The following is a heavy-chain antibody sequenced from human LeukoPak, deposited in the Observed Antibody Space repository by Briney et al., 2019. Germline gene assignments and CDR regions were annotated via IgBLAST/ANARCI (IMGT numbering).Heavy chain of an antibody. CDR2: ISDSGGST. CDR3: AKTSYYYDSSGYYYFDY. CDR1: GFTFSSYA. V-gene: IGHV3-23*01. Sequence: PGGSLRLSCAASGFTFSSYAMSWVRQAPGKGLEWVSGISDSGGSTYYADSVKGRFTISRDNSKNTLYVQMNSLRAEDTAVYKCAKTSYYYDSSGYYYFDYWGQGTLVTVSS. J-gene: IGHJ4*02. D-gene: IGHD3-22*01.